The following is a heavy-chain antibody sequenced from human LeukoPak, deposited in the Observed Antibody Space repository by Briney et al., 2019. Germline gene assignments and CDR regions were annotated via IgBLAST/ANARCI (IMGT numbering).Heavy chain of an antibody. CDR3: ARVKDPGGYYYYYCMDV. V-gene: IGHV4-34*01. CDR2: INHSGGT. D-gene: IGHD3-16*01. Sequence: SETLSLTCAVCGGSFSGYYWSWIRQPPGKGLEWIGEINHSGGTKYNPSLKSRVTISVDTSKNQFSLKLSSVTAADTAMYYCARVKDPGGYYYYYCMDVWGKGTTVTVSS. CDR1: GGSFSGYY. J-gene: IGHJ6*03.